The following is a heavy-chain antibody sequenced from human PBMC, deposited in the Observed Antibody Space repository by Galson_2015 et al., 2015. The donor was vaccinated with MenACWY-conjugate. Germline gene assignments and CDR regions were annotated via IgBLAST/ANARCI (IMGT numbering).Heavy chain of an antibody. CDR1: GDSVSSSSAA. J-gene: IGHJ5*02. D-gene: IGHD1-14*01. V-gene: IGHV6-1*01. CDR2: TYYRSKWFN. Sequence: CAISGDSVSSSSAAWNWIRQSPSRGLEWLGRTYYRSKWFNDYAVSVKRRITINSDTSKNQFSLQLNSVTPEDTAVYYCARGTLGRLYRWFDPWGQGSLVTVSS. CDR3: ARGTLGRLYRWFDP.